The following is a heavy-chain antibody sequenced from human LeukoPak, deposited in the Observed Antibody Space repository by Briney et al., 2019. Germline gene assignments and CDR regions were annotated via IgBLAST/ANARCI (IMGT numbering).Heavy chain of an antibody. Sequence: GGSLRLSCAASGFTFSSYGMHWVRQAPGKGLEWVAFLRYDGTNKYYADSVKGRFTISRDDSKNTLYLQMNSLRAEDTAVYYCAKEYDILTGYYAFDIWGQGTMVTVSS. CDR2: LRYDGTNK. CDR3: AKEYDILTGYYAFDI. D-gene: IGHD3-9*01. J-gene: IGHJ3*02. CDR1: GFTFSSYG. V-gene: IGHV3-30*02.